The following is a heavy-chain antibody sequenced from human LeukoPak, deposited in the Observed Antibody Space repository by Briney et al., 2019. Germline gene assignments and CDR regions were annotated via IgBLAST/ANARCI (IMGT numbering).Heavy chain of an antibody. CDR3: ARGSSFGELSH. D-gene: IGHD3-10*01. Sequence: GGSLRLSCAASGFTFSSYEMNWVRQAPGKGLEWVSYISSSGSTIYYADSVKGRFTISRDNAENSPYLQMNSLRAEDTAVYYCARGSSFGELSHWGQGTLVTVSS. J-gene: IGHJ4*02. CDR2: ISSSGSTI. V-gene: IGHV3-48*03. CDR1: GFTFSSYE.